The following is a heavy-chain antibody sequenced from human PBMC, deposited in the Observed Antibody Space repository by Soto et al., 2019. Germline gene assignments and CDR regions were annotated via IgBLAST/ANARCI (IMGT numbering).Heavy chain of an antibody. V-gene: IGHV2-5*01. Sequence: SGPMLVNPPQTPTLAFSLSRFSLTTSGAGGGWVRQPPRKALEWLALIYWNDDKRYSPSLKSRLTITKDTSKNQVVLTMTNMDPVDTATYYCAHRLDDFWSGYTYYGMDVWGQGTTVTVSS. CDR1: RFSLTTSGAG. D-gene: IGHD3-3*01. CDR2: IYWNDDK. J-gene: IGHJ6*02. CDR3: AHRLDDFWSGYTYYGMDV.